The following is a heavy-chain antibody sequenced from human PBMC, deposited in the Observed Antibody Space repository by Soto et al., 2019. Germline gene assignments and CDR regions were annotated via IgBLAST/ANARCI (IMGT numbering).Heavy chain of an antibody. Sequence: GGSLRLSFAASGFTFSNAWMSWVRQAPGKGLEWVGRIKSKTDGGTTDYAAPVKGRFTISRDDSKNTLYLQMNSLKTEDTAVYYCTTARFGELFYFDYWGQGTLVTVSS. CDR3: TTARFGELFYFDY. D-gene: IGHD3-10*01. J-gene: IGHJ4*02. V-gene: IGHV3-15*01. CDR2: IKSKTDGGTT. CDR1: GFTFSNAW.